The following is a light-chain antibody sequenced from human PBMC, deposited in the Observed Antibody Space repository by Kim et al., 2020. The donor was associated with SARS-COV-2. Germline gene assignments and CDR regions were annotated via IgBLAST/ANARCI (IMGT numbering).Light chain of an antibody. J-gene: IGLJ3*02. CDR2: GKN. CDR3: TSRASSGVQRL. V-gene: IGLV3-19*01. Sequence: SSELTQDPAVSVALGQTVRITCQGDSLRSYYATWYQQKPGQAPVVVIYGKNNRPSGIPDRFSGSSSGNTASLTIPGAQAEDEADYFCTSRASSGVQRLFG. CDR1: SLRSYY.